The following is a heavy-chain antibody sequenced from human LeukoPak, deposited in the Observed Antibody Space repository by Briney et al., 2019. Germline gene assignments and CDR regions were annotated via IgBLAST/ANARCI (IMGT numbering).Heavy chain of an antibody. Sequence: PSETLSLTCTVSGGSISSYYWSWIRQPPGKGLEWIGRIYTSGSTNYNPSLKSRVTMSVDTSKNQFSLKLSSVTAADTAVYYCARSHGSGSYYNRGYYYYYMDVWGKGTTVTISS. V-gene: IGHV4-4*07. D-gene: IGHD3-10*01. CDR3: ARSHGSGSYYNRGYYYYYMDV. CDR1: GGSISSYY. CDR2: IYTSGST. J-gene: IGHJ6*03.